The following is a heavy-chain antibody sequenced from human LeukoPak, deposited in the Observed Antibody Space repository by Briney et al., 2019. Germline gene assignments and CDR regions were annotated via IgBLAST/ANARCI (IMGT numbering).Heavy chain of an antibody. CDR2: IFYSGNT. Sequence: SETLSLTCTVSGGSISSYYWSWIRQPPGKGLEWIGYIFYSGNTNYNPSLKSRVTISVDTSKNQFSLKLSSVIAADTAVYYCARLLTSEYYFDYWGQGTLVTVSS. CDR3: ARLLTSEYYFDY. J-gene: IGHJ4*02. V-gene: IGHV4-59*01. CDR1: GGSISSYY. D-gene: IGHD1-14*01.